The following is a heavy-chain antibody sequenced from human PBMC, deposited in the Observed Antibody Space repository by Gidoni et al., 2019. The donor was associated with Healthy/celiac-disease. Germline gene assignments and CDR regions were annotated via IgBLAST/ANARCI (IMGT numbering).Heavy chain of an antibody. CDR3: AREIAAAGTSFDY. D-gene: IGHD6-13*01. CDR1: GFTFSSYG. Sequence: QVQLVESGGGVVQPGRSLRLSCAASGFTFSSYGMHWVRQAPGKGLEWVAVIWYDGSNKYYADSVKCRFTISRDNSKNTLYLQMNSLRAEDTAVYYCAREIAAAGTSFDYWGQGTLVTVSS. V-gene: IGHV3-33*01. J-gene: IGHJ4*02. CDR2: IWYDGSNK.